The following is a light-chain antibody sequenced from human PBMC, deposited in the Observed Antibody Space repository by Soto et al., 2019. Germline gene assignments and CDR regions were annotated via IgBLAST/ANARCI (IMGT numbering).Light chain of an antibody. Sequence: EIVMTQSPATLSASPGERATVFCRASQSVSSRLAWYQQKPAQAPRLLIYDASTRATGIPARFSGSGSGTAFTLTISSLQYEDFAVYYCQQYKNWPPEYTFGQGTKLEIK. J-gene: IGKJ2*01. CDR1: QSVSSR. V-gene: IGKV3-15*01. CDR3: QQYKNWPPEYT. CDR2: DAS.